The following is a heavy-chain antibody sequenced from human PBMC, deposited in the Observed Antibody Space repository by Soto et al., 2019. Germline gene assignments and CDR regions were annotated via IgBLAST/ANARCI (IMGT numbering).Heavy chain of an antibody. CDR3: ARKEWELPRHGMDV. V-gene: IGHV3-74*01. Sequence: EVQLVESGGGLVQPGESLRLSCAVSGFTFRSYWMHWVRQAPGKGLVWVSRINSDGSSTSYVDSVKGRFTISRDNAKNTLVLQMNSLRAEDTAVYYCARKEWELPRHGMDVWGQGTTVTVSS. CDR2: INSDGSST. CDR1: GFTFRSYW. J-gene: IGHJ6*02. D-gene: IGHD1-26*01.